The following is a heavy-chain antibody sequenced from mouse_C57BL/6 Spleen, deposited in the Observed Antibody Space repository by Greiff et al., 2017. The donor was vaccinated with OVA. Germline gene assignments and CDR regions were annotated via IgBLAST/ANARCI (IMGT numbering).Heavy chain of an antibody. Sequence: VQLQESGAELVKPGASVKISCKASGYAFSSYWMNWVKQRPGKGLEWIGQIYPGDGDTNYNGKFKGKATLTADKSSSTAYMQLSSLTSEDSAVYFCARVRSYSNYGDAMDYWGQGTSVTVSS. J-gene: IGHJ4*01. D-gene: IGHD2-5*01. CDR2: IYPGDGDT. CDR1: GYAFSSYW. CDR3: ARVRSYSNYGDAMDY. V-gene: IGHV1-80*01.